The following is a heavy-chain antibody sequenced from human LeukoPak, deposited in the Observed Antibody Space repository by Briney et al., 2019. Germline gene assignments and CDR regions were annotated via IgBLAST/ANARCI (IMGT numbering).Heavy chain of an antibody. J-gene: IGHJ6*03. CDR3: ARDLRGWELHLGRYYYYYMDV. D-gene: IGHD1-26*01. V-gene: IGHV1-18*01. Sequence: GGSLRLSCAASGFTFTSYGISWVRQAPGQGLEWMGWISAYNGNTNYAQKLKGRVTMTTDTSTSTADMELRSLRSDDTAVYYCARDLRGWELHLGRYYYYYMDVWGKGSTVTVSS. CDR2: ISAYNGNT. CDR1: GFTFTSYG.